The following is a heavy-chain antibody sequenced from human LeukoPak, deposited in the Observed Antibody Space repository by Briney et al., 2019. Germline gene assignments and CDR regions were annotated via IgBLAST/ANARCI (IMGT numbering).Heavy chain of an antibody. V-gene: IGHV4-39*07. J-gene: IGHJ4*02. CDR1: GGSISSSSYY. D-gene: IGHD2-15*01. Sequence: SETLSLTCTVSGGSISSSSYYWGWIRQPPGKGLEWIGSIYHSGSTYYNPSLKSRVTISVDTSKNQFSLKLSSVTAADTAVYYCARVAKLHFDYWGQGTLVTVSS. CDR2: IYHSGST. CDR3: ARVAKLHFDY.